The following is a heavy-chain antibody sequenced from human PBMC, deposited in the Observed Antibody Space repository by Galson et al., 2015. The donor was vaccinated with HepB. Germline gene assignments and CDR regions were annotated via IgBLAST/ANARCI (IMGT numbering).Heavy chain of an antibody. CDR2: ISAYNGNT. V-gene: IGHV1-18*01. CDR1: GYTFTSYG. J-gene: IGHJ5*02. Sequence: SVKVSCKASGYTFTSYGISWVRQAPGQGLEWMGWISAYNGNTKYAQKLQGRVTTTTDTSTSTAYMELRSLRSDDTAVYYCARDSGNYVLRWFDPWGQGTLVTVSS. D-gene: IGHD4-11*01. CDR3: ARDSGNYVLRWFDP.